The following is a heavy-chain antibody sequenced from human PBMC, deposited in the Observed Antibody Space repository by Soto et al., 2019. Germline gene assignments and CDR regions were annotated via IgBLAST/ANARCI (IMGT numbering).Heavy chain of an antibody. D-gene: IGHD6-6*01. CDR3: AKDSSSFPVWADY. V-gene: IGHV3-9*01. CDR2: ISWNSGSI. CDR1: GFTFDDYA. J-gene: IGHJ4*02. Sequence: PGGSLRLSCAASGFTFDDYAMHWVRQAPGKGLEWVSGISWNSGSIGYADSVKGRFTISRDNAKNSLYLQMNSLRAEDTALYYCAKDSSSFPVWADYWGQGTLVTVSS.